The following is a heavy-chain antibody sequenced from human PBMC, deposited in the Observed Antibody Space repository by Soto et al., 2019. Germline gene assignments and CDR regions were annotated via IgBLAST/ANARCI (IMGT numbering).Heavy chain of an antibody. J-gene: IGHJ6*02. CDR1: GYSFTTYW. Sequence: GESLKISCNGSGYSFTTYWIGWVRQLPGQGLEWMGVMFPGDSDTRYSPSFQGQVTMSADPSTNTAYLEWSSLKAADSAMYYCARVPDSSLGTMDVWGQGTKVTVYS. CDR3: ARVPDSSLGTMDV. V-gene: IGHV5-51*01. D-gene: IGHD6-19*01. CDR2: MFPGDSDT.